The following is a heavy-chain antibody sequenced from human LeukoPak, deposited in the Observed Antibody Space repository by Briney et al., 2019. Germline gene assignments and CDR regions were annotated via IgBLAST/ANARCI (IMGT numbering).Heavy chain of an antibody. CDR3: ARDRGSSGSSYYFDY. CDR2: IYNGGST. V-gene: IGHV4-59*11. CDR1: GGSITSHY. J-gene: IGHJ4*02. D-gene: IGHD3-22*01. Sequence: SETLSLTCTVSGGSITSHYWSWIRQPPGKGLEWIGYIYNGGSTNYNPSLKSRVAISVDTSKNQFSLKLSSVTAADTAVYYCARDRGSSGSSYYFDYWGQGTLVTVSS.